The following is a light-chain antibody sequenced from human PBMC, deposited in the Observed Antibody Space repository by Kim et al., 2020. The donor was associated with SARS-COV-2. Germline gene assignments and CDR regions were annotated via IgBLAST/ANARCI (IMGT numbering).Light chain of an antibody. V-gene: IGLV1-44*01. CDR2: NNN. Sequence: GQRVTISCSVHSSHVGSDTVDWYQHLPGAAPQLLIYNNNQRPSGVPDRFSASKSGTSASLAISGLQSEDEADYYGAAWDDILNGPVFGGGTQLTVL. J-gene: IGLJ3*02. CDR3: AAWDDILNGPV. CDR1: SSHVGSDT.